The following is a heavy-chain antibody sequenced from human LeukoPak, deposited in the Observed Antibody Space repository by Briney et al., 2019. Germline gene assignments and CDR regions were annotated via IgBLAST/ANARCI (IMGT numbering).Heavy chain of an antibody. D-gene: IGHD5-12*01. CDR2: IYYSGST. CDR1: GGSISSYY. CDR3: ARSHSGYDYGFDY. V-gene: IGHV4-59*01. J-gene: IGHJ4*02. Sequence: SETLSLTCTVSGGSISSYYWSWIRQPPGKGLEWIGYIYYSGSTNYNPSLKSRVTISVDTSKNQFSLKLSSVTAADTAAYYCARSHSGYDYGFDYWGQGTLVTVSS.